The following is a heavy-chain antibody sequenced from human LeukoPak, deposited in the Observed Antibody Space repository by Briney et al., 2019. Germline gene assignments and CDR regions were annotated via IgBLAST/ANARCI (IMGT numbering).Heavy chain of an antibody. J-gene: IGHJ4*02. Sequence: GASVKVSCKASGYTFTGYYMHWVRQAPGQGLEWRGWINPNSGGTNYAQKFQGRVTMTRDTSISTAYMELSRLRSDDTAVYYCARDAWYGDYRYYFDYWGQGTLVTVSS. CDR2: INPNSGGT. CDR1: GYTFTGYY. V-gene: IGHV1-2*02. CDR3: ARDAWYGDYRYYFDY. D-gene: IGHD4-17*01.